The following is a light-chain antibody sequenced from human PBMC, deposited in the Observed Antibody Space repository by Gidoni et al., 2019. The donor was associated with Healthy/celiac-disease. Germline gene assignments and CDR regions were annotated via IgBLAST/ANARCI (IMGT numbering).Light chain of an antibody. Sequence: EIVLTQSPGTPSLSPRERATLPCRASQSVSSSYLASYQQKPGQAPRLLIYGASSRATGIPDRCGGGGSGKDFTLTIGRQEHEDFAVYYCQQYGNSLTFGGGTKVEIK. J-gene: IGKJ4*01. CDR3: QQYGNSLT. CDR2: GAS. V-gene: IGKV3-20*01. CDR1: QSVSSSY.